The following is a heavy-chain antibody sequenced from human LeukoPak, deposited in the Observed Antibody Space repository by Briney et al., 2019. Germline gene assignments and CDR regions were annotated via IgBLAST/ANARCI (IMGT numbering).Heavy chain of an antibody. D-gene: IGHD3-16*01. CDR3: ARELLGEGPDAFDV. Sequence: PGGSLRLSCKTSGFIFSNYAMHWVRQAPGKGLDWVAMIWHDGATKLYADSVKGRFTISRDNSKDTLYLQMDSLRAEDTAVFYCARELLGEGPDAFDVWGQGTIVTVSS. V-gene: IGHV3-33*01. CDR2: IWHDGATK. CDR1: GFIFSNYA. J-gene: IGHJ3*01.